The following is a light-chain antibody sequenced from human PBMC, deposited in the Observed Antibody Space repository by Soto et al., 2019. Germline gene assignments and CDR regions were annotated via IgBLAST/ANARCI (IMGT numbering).Light chain of an antibody. CDR2: AAS. CDR1: QRISSY. J-gene: IGKJ5*01. V-gene: IGKV1-39*01. CDR3: QQSYSTPIS. Sequence: DIQMTQSPSSRSASVGERVTITCRASQRISSYLNWYQQKPGKAPKLLIYAASSLQSGVPSRFSGSGSGTDFTLTISSLQPEDFATYYCQQSYSTPISFGQGTRLEIK.